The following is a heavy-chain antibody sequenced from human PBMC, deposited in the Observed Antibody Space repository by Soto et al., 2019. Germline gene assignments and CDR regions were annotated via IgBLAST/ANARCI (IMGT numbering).Heavy chain of an antibody. CDR2: ISSSGSTT. Sequence: EVQLVESGGGLVQPGGSLRLSCADSGFTFSSYEMNWVRQAPGKGLEWVSYISSSGSTTYYADSVKGRFTISRDNAKNSLYLQMNSLRAEDTAVYFCARELPFTIFAVGDFDYWGHGTLVTVSS. CDR3: ARELPFTIFAVGDFDY. D-gene: IGHD3-3*01. V-gene: IGHV3-48*03. J-gene: IGHJ4*01. CDR1: GFTFSSYE.